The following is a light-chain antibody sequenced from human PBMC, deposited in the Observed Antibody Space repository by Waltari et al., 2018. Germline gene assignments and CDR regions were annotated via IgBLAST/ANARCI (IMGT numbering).Light chain of an antibody. V-gene: IGKV4-1*01. CDR3: QQYYSTPPA. J-gene: IGKJ4*01. Sequence: SLAVSLGERATINCKSSQSVLYSSNNKNYLAWYQQKPGQPPKLLIYWASTRESGVPDRFSGSGSGTDFTLTISSLQAEDVAVYYCQQYYSTPPAFGGGTKVGIK. CDR2: WAS. CDR1: QSVLYSSNNKNY.